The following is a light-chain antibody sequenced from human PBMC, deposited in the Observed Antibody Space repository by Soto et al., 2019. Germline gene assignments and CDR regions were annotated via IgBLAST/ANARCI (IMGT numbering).Light chain of an antibody. V-gene: IGLV2-11*01. Sequence: QSVLTQPRSVSGSPGQSVTISCTGTSSDIGGYDYVSWYQQHPGKAPKLIISDVSDRPSGVPARFSGSKSGNTASLTISGLQADDEADYFCCSYAGTNAYVFGSGTKLTVL. J-gene: IGLJ1*01. CDR1: SSDIGGYDY. CDR3: CSYAGTNAYV. CDR2: DVS.